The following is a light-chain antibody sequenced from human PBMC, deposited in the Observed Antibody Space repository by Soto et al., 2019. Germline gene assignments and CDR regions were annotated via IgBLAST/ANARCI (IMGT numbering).Light chain of an antibody. CDR3: QQSDSTPYT. CDR2: AAS. J-gene: IGKJ2*01. CDR1: QSTGVY. V-gene: IGKV1-39*01. Sequence: DIPMTQSPSSLSASVGDRVIITCRASQSTGVYLNWYQHKPGKAPKLLIYAASSLQSGVPSRFSGSGYGTDFTLTISSLQPEDFATYYCQQSDSTPYTFGRGTKLYVK.